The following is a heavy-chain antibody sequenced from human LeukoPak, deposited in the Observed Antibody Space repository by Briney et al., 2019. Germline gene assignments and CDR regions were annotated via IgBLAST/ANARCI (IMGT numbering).Heavy chain of an antibody. CDR1: GGSISNYY. J-gene: IGHJ6*04. Sequence: SETLSLNCPAAGGSISNYYWRWIRQPPDTGLEWFGYIFYTGNTNYNPSLNSRVTISVDTSKNQFSLRLSSVTAADTAVYYCAKGGTYYYYGMDVWGKGTTATVSS. D-gene: IGHD3-16*01. CDR3: AKGGTYYYYGMDV. V-gene: IGHV4-59*01. CDR2: IFYTGNT.